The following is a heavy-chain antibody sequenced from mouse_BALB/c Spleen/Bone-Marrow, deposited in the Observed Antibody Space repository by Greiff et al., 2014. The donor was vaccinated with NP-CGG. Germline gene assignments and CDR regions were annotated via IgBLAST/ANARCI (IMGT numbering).Heavy chain of an antibody. V-gene: IGHV3-1*02. CDR1: GYSITSYYS. J-gene: IGHJ4*01. CDR3: ARFAGTPYTMDY. Sequence: EVQGVESGPDLVKPSQSLSLTCTVTGYSITSYYSWHWIRQFPGNKLEWMGYIHYSGITVYNPSLKSRISITRDTSNNQFFLQLNSVTTEDTATYYCARFAGTPYTMDYWGQGTSVTGSS. CDR2: IHYSGIT. D-gene: IGHD4-1*01.